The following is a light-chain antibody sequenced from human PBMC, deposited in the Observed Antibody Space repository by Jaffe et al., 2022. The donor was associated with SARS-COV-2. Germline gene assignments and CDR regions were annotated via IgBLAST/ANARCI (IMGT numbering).Light chain of an antibody. J-gene: IGKJ2*01. CDR2: AAS. CDR1: QSISSS. V-gene: IGKV1-39*01. CDR3: QQSYISPRT. Sequence: DIQMTQSPSSLSASVGDRVTITCRASQSISSSLNWYQQKPGKAPNLLIFAASSLQSGVPSRFSGSGSGTTFTLTISSLQPEDFATYHCQQSYISPRTFGQGTKLEI.